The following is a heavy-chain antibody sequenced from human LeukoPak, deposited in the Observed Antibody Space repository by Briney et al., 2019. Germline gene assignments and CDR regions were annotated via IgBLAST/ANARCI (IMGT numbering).Heavy chain of an antibody. J-gene: IGHJ4*02. D-gene: IGHD2-21*02. CDR2: INSDGSST. CDR3: TKCMTASGTCFFAS. V-gene: IGHV3-74*01. Sequence: GGSLRLSCAASGFTFSSYAMSWVRQAPGKGLVWVSRINSDGSSTSYADSVKGRFTISRDNAKNTLYLQMNSLRAEDTAIYYCTKCMTASGTCFFASWGQGTLVTVSS. CDR1: GFTFSSYA.